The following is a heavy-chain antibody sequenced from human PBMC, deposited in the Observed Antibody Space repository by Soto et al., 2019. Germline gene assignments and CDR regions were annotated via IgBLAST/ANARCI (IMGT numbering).Heavy chain of an antibody. Sequence: QVQLVQSGAEVKKPGASVKVSCKASGYTFTSYDINWVRQATGQGLEWMGWMNPNSGNTGYAQKFQGRVTMTRNTSISKAYMELSSLRSEDTAVYYCARGDIVVVTAKNWFDPWGQGTLVTVSS. CDR1: GYTFTSYD. D-gene: IGHD2-21*02. V-gene: IGHV1-8*01. CDR2: MNPNSGNT. J-gene: IGHJ5*02. CDR3: ARGDIVVVTAKNWFDP.